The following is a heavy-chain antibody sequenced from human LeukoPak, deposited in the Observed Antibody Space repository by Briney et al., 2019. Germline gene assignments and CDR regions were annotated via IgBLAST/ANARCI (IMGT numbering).Heavy chain of an antibody. CDR1: GFTFSSYS. CDR3: ERESALFDY. Sequence: TGGSLRLSCAASGFTFSSYSMNWVRQAPGKGLEWVSYISSSSSTIYYADSVKGRFTISRDNAKNSLYLQMNILRDEDTAVYYCERESALFDYWGQGTLVTVSS. J-gene: IGHJ4*02. V-gene: IGHV3-48*02. CDR2: ISSSSSTI.